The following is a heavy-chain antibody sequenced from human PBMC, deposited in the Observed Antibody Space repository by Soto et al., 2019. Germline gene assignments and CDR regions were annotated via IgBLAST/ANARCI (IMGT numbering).Heavy chain of an antibody. D-gene: IGHD2-2*02. V-gene: IGHV1-18*01. J-gene: IGHJ4*02. Sequence: GASVKVSCKASGYTFTSYGISWVRQAPGQGLEWMGWISAYNGNTNYAQKLQGRVTMTTDTSTNTAYMELRSLRSDDTAVYYCARWESCSSTSCDSDLFDYWGQGTLVTVSS. CDR2: ISAYNGNT. CDR1: GYTFTSYG. CDR3: ARWESCSSTSCDSDLFDY.